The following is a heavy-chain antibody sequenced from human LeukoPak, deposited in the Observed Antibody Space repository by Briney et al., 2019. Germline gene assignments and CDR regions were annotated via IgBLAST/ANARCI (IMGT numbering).Heavy chain of an antibody. CDR2: ISGSGDST. J-gene: IGHJ6*02. V-gene: IGHV3-23*01. Sequence: GGSLRLSCAASGFTFSSFAVSWVRQAPGKGLEWVSAISGSGDSTYYADSVKGRFTISRANSKNTLYLQMNSLRADDAAVYYCAKVSSIIYYFFGMDVWGQGTTVTVSS. D-gene: IGHD3-3*02. CDR1: GFTFSSFA. CDR3: AKVSSIIYYFFGMDV.